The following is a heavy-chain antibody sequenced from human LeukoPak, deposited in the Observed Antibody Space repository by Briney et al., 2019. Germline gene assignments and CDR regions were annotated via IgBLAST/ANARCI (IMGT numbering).Heavy chain of an antibody. CDR3: ASNYGSGSYSPNFDY. CDR2: IIPILGIA. J-gene: IGHJ4*02. V-gene: IGHV1-69*04. D-gene: IGHD3-10*01. Sequence: ASVKVSCKASGGTFSSYAISWVRQAPGQGLEWMGRIIPILGIANYAQKFQGRVTITADKSTSTAYMELSSLRSEDTAVYYCASNYGSGSYSPNFDYWGQGTLVTVSS. CDR1: GGTFSSYA.